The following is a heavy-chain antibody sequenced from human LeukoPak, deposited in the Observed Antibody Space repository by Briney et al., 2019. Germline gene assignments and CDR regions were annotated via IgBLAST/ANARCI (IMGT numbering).Heavy chain of an antibody. CDR1: GYTFTSYD. CDR2: MNPNSGNT. Sequence: ASVKVSCKASGYTFTSYDINWVRQATGQGLEWMGWMNPNSGNTGYAQKFQGRVTMTRNTSISTAYMELSSLRSEDTAVYYCARAPEPYIAAAGKPKEYNWFDPWGQGTLVTVSS. V-gene: IGHV1-8*02. CDR3: ARAPEPYIAAAGKPKEYNWFDP. J-gene: IGHJ5*02. D-gene: IGHD6-13*01.